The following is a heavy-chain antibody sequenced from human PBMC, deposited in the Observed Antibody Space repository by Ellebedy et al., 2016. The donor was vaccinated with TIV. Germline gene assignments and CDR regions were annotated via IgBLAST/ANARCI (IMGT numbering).Heavy chain of an antibody. V-gene: IGHV4-59*01. J-gene: IGHJ6*02. CDR2: IYYNGNT. CDR3: ARFANSYGLDV. CDR1: GGAGGSISSYY. Sequence: MPSETLSLTCSVSGGAGGSISSYYWTWIRQAPGKTLEWIGYIYYNGNTKYNSSLKSRVTMSVDTSKNQFSLSLSSVTAADTAVYYCARFANSYGLDVWGQGTTVTVSS.